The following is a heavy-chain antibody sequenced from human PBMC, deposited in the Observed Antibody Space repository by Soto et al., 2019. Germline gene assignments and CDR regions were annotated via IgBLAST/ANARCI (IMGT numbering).Heavy chain of an antibody. V-gene: IGHV4-30-4*01. Sequence: QVQLLESGPGLVKPAQTLSLTCTVSGGSINSDDYYWTWIRQPPGKGLEWIGYIYYSGSTYYNPSLKSRVIISVDTSKNQFSLKLSSVTAADTAVYYCATQRGGSFGYSDYWGQGTLVTVSS. CDR2: IYYSGST. CDR3: ATQRGGSFGYSDY. J-gene: IGHJ4*02. CDR1: GGSINSDDYY. D-gene: IGHD3-10*01.